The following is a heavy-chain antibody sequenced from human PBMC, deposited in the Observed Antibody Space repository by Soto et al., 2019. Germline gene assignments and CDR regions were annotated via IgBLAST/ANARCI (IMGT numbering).Heavy chain of an antibody. D-gene: IGHD4-17*01. CDR3: ARNVPVTALGY. J-gene: IGHJ4*02. V-gene: IGHV3-66*01. Sequence: EVRLVESGGGLVQPGGSLRLSCAASGVTVDNNYMSWVRQAPGKGLEWVSVTYSGGDTRYAESVKRRFTMTRDSTKYTVYLQMYSMRADDTAVYFCARNVPVTALGYWGQGSVVTVSS. CDR2: TYSGGDT. CDR1: GVTVDNNY.